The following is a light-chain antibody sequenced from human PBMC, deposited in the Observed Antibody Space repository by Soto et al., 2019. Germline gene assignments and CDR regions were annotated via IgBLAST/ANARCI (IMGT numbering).Light chain of an antibody. CDR1: STDVGGYNY. CDR3: SSYTSSGTLV. V-gene: IGLV2-14*01. J-gene: IGLJ1*01. CDR2: EVS. Sequence: PALAQPASVSWSPGHSITISCTVTSTDVGGYNYVSWVQQHPGKAPKLMIYEVSNRPSGVSTRFSVSTSGNTASLTISGLQAEDEADYYCSSYTSSGTLVLGTGSKVTV.